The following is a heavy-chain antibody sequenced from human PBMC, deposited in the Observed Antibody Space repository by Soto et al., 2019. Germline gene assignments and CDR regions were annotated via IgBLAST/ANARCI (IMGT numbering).Heavy chain of an antibody. CDR1: GFTFSSYG. V-gene: IGHV3-33*01. Sequence: QVQLVESGGGVVQPGRSLRLSCAASGFTFSSYGMHWVRQAPGKGLEWVAVIWYDGSNKYYADSVKGRFTISRDNSKNTLDLQMNSLRAEDTAVYYCARDSNAFFDIWGQGTMVTVSS. J-gene: IGHJ3*02. D-gene: IGHD7-27*01. CDR2: IWYDGSNK. CDR3: ARDSNAFFDI.